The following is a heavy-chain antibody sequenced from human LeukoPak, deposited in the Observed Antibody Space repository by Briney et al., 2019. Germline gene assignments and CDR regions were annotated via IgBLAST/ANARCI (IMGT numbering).Heavy chain of an antibody. J-gene: IGHJ4*02. CDR1: GGSISSSSYY. D-gene: IGHD6-19*01. Sequence: ASETLSPTCTVSGGSISSSSYYWSWIRQPPGKGLEWIGYIYYSGSTNYNPSLKSRVTISVDTSKNQFSLKLSSVTAADTAVYYCARVSSGWYWADYWGQGTLVTVSS. V-gene: IGHV4-61*01. CDR2: IYYSGST. CDR3: ARVSSGWYWADY.